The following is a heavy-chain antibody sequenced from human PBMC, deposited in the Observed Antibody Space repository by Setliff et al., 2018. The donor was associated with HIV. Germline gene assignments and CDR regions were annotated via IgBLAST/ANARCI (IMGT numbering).Heavy chain of an antibody. CDR1: GYAISSGYY. CDR3: GRQAWDHQSSGYFVDY. V-gene: IGHV4-38-2*01. D-gene: IGHD6-19*01. J-gene: IGHJ4*02. CDR2: IYQTGST. Sequence: SETLSLTCAVSGYAISSGYYWGWIRQPPGKGLEWIGSIYQTGSTNYNPSLKSRVTVSLDMSNNQFSLKVTSMTAADTAVYYCGRQAWDHQSSGYFVDYWGQGTPVTVSS.